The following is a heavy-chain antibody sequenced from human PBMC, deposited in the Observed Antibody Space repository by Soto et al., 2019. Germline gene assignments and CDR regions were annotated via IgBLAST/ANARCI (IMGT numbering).Heavy chain of an antibody. CDR3: ARVPWGYDILTGYPYYYYYGMDV. Sequence: SETLSLTCTVSGGSTSSGGYYWSWIRQHQGKGLEWIGYIYYSGSTYYNPSLKSRVTISVDTSKNQFSLKLSSVTAADTAVYYCARVPWGYDILTGYPYYYYYGMDVWGQGTTVTVSS. CDR1: GGSTSSGGYY. D-gene: IGHD3-9*01. J-gene: IGHJ6*02. V-gene: IGHV4-31*03. CDR2: IYYSGST.